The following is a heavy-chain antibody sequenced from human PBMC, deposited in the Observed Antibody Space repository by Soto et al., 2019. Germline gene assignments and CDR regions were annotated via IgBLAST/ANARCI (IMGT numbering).Heavy chain of an antibody. D-gene: IGHD6-13*01. J-gene: IGHJ6*02. CDR1: GGSISSYY. Sequence: PSETLSLTCTVSGGSISSYYWSWIRQPPGKELEWIGYIYYSGSTNYNPSLKSRVTISVDTSKNQFSLKLSSVTAADTAVYYCAREGIAAADFYYYGMDVWGQGTTVTVSS. CDR2: IYYSGST. CDR3: AREGIAAADFYYYGMDV. V-gene: IGHV4-59*01.